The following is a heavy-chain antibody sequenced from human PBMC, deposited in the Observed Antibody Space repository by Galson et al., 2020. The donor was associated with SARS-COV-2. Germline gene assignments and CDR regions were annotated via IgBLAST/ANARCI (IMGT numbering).Heavy chain of an antibody. CDR3: ARGSTSRFDQ. Sequence: GESLKISCAASGFLFDHFAMSWVRQAPGKGLEWVAAIGGSGGSIYYVDSVKGRFTVSRDNSKNTLYLQMNSLRPEDTAVYYCARGSTSRFDQWAQGALVTV. J-gene: IGHJ4*02. CDR1: GFLFDHFA. V-gene: IGHV3-23*01. CDR2: IGGSGGSI. D-gene: IGHD2-2*01.